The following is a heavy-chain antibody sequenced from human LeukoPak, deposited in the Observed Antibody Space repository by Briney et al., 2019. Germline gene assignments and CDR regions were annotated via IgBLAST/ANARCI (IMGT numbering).Heavy chain of an antibody. CDR2: IIPIFGTA. Sequence: SVKVSCKASGGTFSSYAISWVRQAPGQGLEWMGGIIPIFGTANYAQKFQGRVTITADESTSTAYMELSSLRFEDTAVYYCARDRRNYYDSSGYYYTLDYWGQGTLVTVSS. V-gene: IGHV1-69*01. D-gene: IGHD3-22*01. J-gene: IGHJ4*02. CDR3: ARDRRNYYDSSGYYYTLDY. CDR1: GGTFSSYA.